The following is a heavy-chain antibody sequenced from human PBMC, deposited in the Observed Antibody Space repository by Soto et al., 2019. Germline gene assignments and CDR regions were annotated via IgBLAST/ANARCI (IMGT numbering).Heavy chain of an antibody. Sequence: QVQLVESGGGVVQPGRSLRLSCAASGFTFSSYAMHWVRQAPGKGLEWVAVISYDGSNKYYADSVKGRFTISRDNSKNTLYMQMNSLRAADTAVNYCACVRPDKAAGGDGMDVWGQGTMVTVSS. CDR1: GFTFSSYA. D-gene: IGHD6-13*01. CDR3: ACVRPDKAAGGDGMDV. CDR2: ISYDGSNK. V-gene: IGHV3-30-3*01. J-gene: IGHJ6*02.